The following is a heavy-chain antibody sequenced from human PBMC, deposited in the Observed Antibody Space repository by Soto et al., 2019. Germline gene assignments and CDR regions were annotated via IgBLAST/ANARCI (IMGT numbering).Heavy chain of an antibody. D-gene: IGHD3-3*01. CDR3: ARYFGGGTRGYGVDV. V-gene: IGHV5-51*01. Sequence: GESLKISCKASRYSFTSYWIGWVRQMPGKGLEWMGIIYPDDFDTKYSPSFQGQVTISPDKTISTAYLQWSSLKSSDTAMYYCARYFGGGTRGYGVDVWRQGSTVTVCS. J-gene: IGHJ6*02. CDR1: RYSFTSYW. CDR2: IYPDDFDT.